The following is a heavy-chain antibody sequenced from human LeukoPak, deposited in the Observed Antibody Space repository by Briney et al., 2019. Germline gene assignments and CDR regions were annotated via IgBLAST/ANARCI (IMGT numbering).Heavy chain of an antibody. CDR1: GSTFNDYA. Sequence: GGSLRLSCVGSGSTFNDYAMPWVRQAPGKGLEWVSGISWNSGSIGYADSVKGRFTISRDNAKNSLYLQMNSLRAEDTAVYYCAKNTVTNAFDIWGQGTMVTVSS. D-gene: IGHD4-17*01. V-gene: IGHV3-9*01. CDR2: ISWNSGSI. J-gene: IGHJ3*02. CDR3: AKNTVTNAFDI.